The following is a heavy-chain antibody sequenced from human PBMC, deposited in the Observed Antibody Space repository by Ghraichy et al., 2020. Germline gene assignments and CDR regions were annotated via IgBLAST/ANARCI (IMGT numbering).Heavy chain of an antibody. Sequence: GESLNISCAASGFTFSNYAMSWVRQAPGKGLECVSSISGSGTSTYYAESVKGRYTISRDNSKNTLYLQMNSLRSEDTAVYYCAKVYSSGWYQVKSGPFDYWGQGILATVSS. CDR2: ISGSGTST. D-gene: IGHD6-19*01. CDR1: GFTFSNYA. V-gene: IGHV3-23*01. CDR3: AKVYSSGWYQVKSGPFDY. J-gene: IGHJ4*02.